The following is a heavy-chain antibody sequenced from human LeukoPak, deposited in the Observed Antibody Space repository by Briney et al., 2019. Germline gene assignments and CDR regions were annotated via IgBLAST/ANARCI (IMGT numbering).Heavy chain of an antibody. CDR2: IYTSGST. CDR3: ARSGDGMGYGDYGINFDY. V-gene: IGHV4-61*02. CDR1: GGSISSGSYY. D-gene: IGHD4-17*01. Sequence: SQTLSLTCTVSGGSISSGSYYWSWIRQPAGKGLEWIGRIYTSGSTNYNPSLKSRVTISVDTSKNQFSLKLSSVTAADTAVYYCARSGDGMGYGDYGINFDYWGQGTLVTVSS. J-gene: IGHJ4*02.